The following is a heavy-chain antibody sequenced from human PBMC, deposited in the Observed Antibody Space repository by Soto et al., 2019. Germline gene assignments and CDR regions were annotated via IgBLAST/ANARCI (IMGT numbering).Heavy chain of an antibody. Sequence: SQTLSLTCAISGDSVSSDTASWNWIRQSPSRGLEWLGRTYYRSKWYNDYVISVKSRITINPDTSKNQFSLHLNSVTPEDTAVYYCARGHYDSGNLWPSYGTDVWGPATTVTVS. D-gene: IGHD3-10*01. J-gene: IGHJ6*02. CDR1: GDSVSSDTAS. CDR2: TYYRSKWYN. V-gene: IGHV6-1*01. CDR3: ARGHYDSGNLWPSYGTDV.